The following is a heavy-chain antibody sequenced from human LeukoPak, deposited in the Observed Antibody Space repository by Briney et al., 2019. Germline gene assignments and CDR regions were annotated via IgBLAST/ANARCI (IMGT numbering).Heavy chain of an antibody. CDR3: ARHKSREYYAGSGSVYYFDY. D-gene: IGHD3-10*01. J-gene: IGHJ4*02. CDR1: GGSFSGYS. V-gene: IGHV4-34*01. CDR2: VNHGGST. Sequence: SETLSLTCAVYGGSFSGYSWAWIRQPPGKGLEWIAEVNHGGSTNYNPSLKTRPTISADTSKNQFSLTLSSVTAADTAVYYCARHKSREYYAGSGSVYYFDYWGQGTLVTVSS.